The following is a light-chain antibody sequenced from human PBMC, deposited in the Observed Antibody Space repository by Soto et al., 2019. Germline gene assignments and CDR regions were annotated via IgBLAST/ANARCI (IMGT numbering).Light chain of an antibody. V-gene: IGKV4-1*01. CDR2: WAS. CDR1: QSVLYSSNSKNY. Sequence: DIVMTQSPDSLAVSLGERATINCKSSQSVLYSSNSKNYVTWYQQKPGQPPKLLMYWASTRESGVPDRFSVSGSGTDFTLSISRLQPEDVAVYYCQQYLNIPYTFGQGTKVEIK. CDR3: QQYLNIPYT. J-gene: IGKJ2*01.